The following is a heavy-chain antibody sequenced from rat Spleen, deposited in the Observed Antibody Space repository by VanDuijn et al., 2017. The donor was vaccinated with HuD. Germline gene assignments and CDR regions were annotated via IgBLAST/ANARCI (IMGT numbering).Heavy chain of an antibody. Sequence: EVQLVESGGGLVQPGRSLKLSCVASGFTFNNYWMSWIRQAPGKGLEWVASITNTGGSIYYPDFVKGRFTISRDNAQNTLYLQMNSLRSEDTATYYCTRGTFINYGGYALDYWGQGVMVTVSS. D-gene: IGHD1-11*01. CDR1: GFTFNNYW. CDR2: ITNTGGSI. CDR3: TRGTFINYGGYALDY. J-gene: IGHJ2*01. V-gene: IGHV5-31*01.